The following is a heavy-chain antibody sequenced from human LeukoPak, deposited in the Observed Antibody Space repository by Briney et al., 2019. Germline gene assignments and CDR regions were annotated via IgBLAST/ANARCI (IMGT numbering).Heavy chain of an antibody. V-gene: IGHV4-34*01. CDR1: GGSFSGYY. CDR3: ARANYDILTGSIDFDY. Sequence: SETLSLTCAVFGGSFSGYYWSWIRQPPGKGLEWIGEINHSGSTNYNPSLKSRVTISVNTSKNQFSLKLSSVTAADTAVYYCARANYDILTGSIDFDYWGQGTLVTVSS. D-gene: IGHD3-9*01. CDR2: INHSGST. J-gene: IGHJ4*02.